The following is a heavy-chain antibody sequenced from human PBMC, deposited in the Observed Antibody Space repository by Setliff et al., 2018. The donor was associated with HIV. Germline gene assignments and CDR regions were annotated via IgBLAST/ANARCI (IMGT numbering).Heavy chain of an antibody. CDR3: ARGRRGWLVTSLDY. V-gene: IGHV4-34*01. D-gene: IGHD3-22*01. CDR2: INHSGST. J-gene: IGHJ4*02. CDR1: GGSFSGHY. Sequence: SETLSLTCAVYGGSFSGHYWSWIRQPPGKGLEWIGEINHSGSTNYNPSLKSRVTISVDTSKNQFSLKLSSVTVADTAVYYCARGRRGWLVTSLDYWGLGTLVTVS.